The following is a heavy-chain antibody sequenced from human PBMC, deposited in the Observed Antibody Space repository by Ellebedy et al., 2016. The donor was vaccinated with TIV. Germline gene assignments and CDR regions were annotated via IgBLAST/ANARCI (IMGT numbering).Heavy chain of an antibody. CDR3: ARVHLFGWNDKGLDP. CDR1: GYTFTGYY. CDR2: INPNSGGT. D-gene: IGHD1-1*01. J-gene: IGHJ5*02. Sequence: AASVKVSCKASGYTFTGYYMHWVRQAPGQGLEWMGWINPNSGGTNYAQTFQGRVTMTRDTSISTAYMELSRLRSDDTAVYYCARVHLFGWNDKGLDPWGQGTLVTVSS. V-gene: IGHV1-2*02.